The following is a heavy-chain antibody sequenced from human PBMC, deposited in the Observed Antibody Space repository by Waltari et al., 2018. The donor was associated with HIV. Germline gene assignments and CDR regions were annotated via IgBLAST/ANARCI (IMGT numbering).Heavy chain of an antibody. Sequence: QVQLQESGPGLVKPSQTLSLTCTVPGGSISSGSYYWSWIRQPAGKGLEWIGRIYTSGSTNYNPSLKSRVTISVDTSKNQFSLKLSSVTAADTAVYYCARAAYYDSSGGGMDVWGQGTTVTVSS. CDR3: ARAAYYDSSGGGMDV. V-gene: IGHV4-61*02. J-gene: IGHJ6*02. D-gene: IGHD3-22*01. CDR2: IYTSGST. CDR1: GGSISSGSYY.